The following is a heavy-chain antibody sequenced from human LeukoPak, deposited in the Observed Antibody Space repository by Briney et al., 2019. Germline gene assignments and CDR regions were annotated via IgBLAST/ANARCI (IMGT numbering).Heavy chain of an antibody. CDR1: GFTFSSYG. CDR3: AKLIVGATTPIDY. J-gene: IGHJ4*02. V-gene: IGHV3-30*02. CDR2: IRYDGSKK. Sequence: PGGSLRLSCAASGFTFSSYGMHWVRQAPGKGLEWVAFIRYDGSKKYYADSVKGRFTISRDNSKNTLYLQMNSLRAEDTAVYYCAKLIVGATTPIDYWGQGTLVTVSS. D-gene: IGHD1-26*01.